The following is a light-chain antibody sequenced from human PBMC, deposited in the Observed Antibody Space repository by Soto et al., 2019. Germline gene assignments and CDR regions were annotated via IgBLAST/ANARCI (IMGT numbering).Light chain of an antibody. CDR3: QQYYSDPHT. CDR1: QGISSY. CDR2: AAS. J-gene: IGKJ2*01. V-gene: IGKV1-8*01. Sequence: AIRMTQSPSSLSASTGDRVTITCRASQGISSYLAWYQQKPGKAPKLLIYAASTLQSGVPSRFSGSGSGTDFTLTISCLQSEDFATYYCQQYYSDPHTFGQGTKLEIK.